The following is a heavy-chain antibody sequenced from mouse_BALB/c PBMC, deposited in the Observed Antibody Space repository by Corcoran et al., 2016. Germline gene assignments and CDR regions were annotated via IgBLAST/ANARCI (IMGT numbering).Heavy chain of an antibody. J-gene: IGHJ4*01. CDR3: AREPRAMDY. V-gene: IGHV9-3-1*01. Sequence: QIQLVQSGPELKKPGVTVKISCKASGYPCTNYGMNWVKRAPGTGLKWMGWINTYTGEPTYADDFKGRFAFSLETSASTAYLQINNLKNEDTATYFCAREPRAMDYWGQGTSVTVSS. CDR1: GYPCTNYG. CDR2: INTYTGEP.